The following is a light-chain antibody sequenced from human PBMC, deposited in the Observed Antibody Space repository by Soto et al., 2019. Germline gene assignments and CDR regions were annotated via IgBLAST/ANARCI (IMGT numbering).Light chain of an antibody. CDR2: DAS. Sequence: DIQMTQSPSSLSASVGDRVIITCRTSQSISSYLNWYQQKPGKAPKLLIYDASSLESGVPSRFSGSGSGTEFTLTISSLQPDDFATYYCQQYNSRRTFGQGTKVDI. CDR3: QQYNSRRT. J-gene: IGKJ1*01. CDR1: QSISSY. V-gene: IGKV1-5*01.